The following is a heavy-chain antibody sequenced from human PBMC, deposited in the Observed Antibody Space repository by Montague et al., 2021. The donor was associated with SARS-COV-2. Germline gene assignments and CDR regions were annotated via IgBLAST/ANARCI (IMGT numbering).Heavy chain of an antibody. CDR1: GGSFSNYY. CDR2: VNQSGTT. CDR3: ARGRRHVVVPCAGPAGRAVDI. D-gene: IGHD2-2*01. Sequence: SETLSLTCAISGGSFSNYYWSWTRQPPGKGLEWIGEVNQSGTTIYNPSVKSGVTISVDTSKNQFYLRLNSVTAADTAVYYCARGRRHVVVPCAGPAGRAVDIWGQGTMVTVSS. V-gene: IGHV4-34*01. J-gene: IGHJ3*02.